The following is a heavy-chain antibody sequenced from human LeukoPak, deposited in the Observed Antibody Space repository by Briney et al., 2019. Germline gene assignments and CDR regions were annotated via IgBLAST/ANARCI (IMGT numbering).Heavy chain of an antibody. V-gene: IGHV4-59*01. CDR2: IYYSGST. CDR1: GGSISSYY. CDR3: ARLSLLVPAGIHRSSTYNWFDP. J-gene: IGHJ5*02. D-gene: IGHD2-2*01. Sequence: SETLSLTCTVSGGSISSYYWSWIRQPPGKGLEWIGYIYYSGSTNYNPSLKSRVTISVDTSKNQFSLKLSSVTAADTAVYYCARLSLLVPAGIHRSSTYNWFDPWGQGTLVTVSS.